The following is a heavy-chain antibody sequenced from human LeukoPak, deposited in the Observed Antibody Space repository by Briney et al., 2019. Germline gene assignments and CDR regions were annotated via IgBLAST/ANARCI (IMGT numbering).Heavy chain of an antibody. Sequence: ASVKVSCKASGYTFTDYYMHWVRQAPGQGLEWMGWVNPNSGGTNYAQKFQGRVTMTRDTSISTASMELGRLTSDDTAVYYCARVGARRPAYWGQGTLVTVSS. CDR3: ARVGARRPAY. CDR1: GYTFTDYY. V-gene: IGHV1-2*02. D-gene: IGHD3-10*01. J-gene: IGHJ4*02. CDR2: VNPNSGGT.